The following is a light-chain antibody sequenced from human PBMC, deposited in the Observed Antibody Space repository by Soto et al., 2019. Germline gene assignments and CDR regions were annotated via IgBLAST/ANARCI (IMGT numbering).Light chain of an antibody. Sequence: EIVLTQSPATLSLSPGERATLSCRASQSVRGYLAWYQQKPGQAPRLLIYDASFRVTGLPARFSGSGSGTDFTLTISRLEPEDFAVYYCQQYGSSLITFGQGTRLEIK. CDR1: QSVRGY. J-gene: IGKJ5*01. CDR3: QQYGSSLIT. CDR2: DAS. V-gene: IGKV3-20*01.